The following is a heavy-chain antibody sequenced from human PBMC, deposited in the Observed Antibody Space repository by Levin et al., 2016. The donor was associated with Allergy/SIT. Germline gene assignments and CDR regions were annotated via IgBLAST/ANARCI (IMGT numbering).Heavy chain of an antibody. V-gene: IGHV3-15*01. J-gene: IGHJ6*02. CDR3: TTAAGVVIPNYYYYGMDV. D-gene: IGHD3-3*01. CDR2: IKSKTDGGTT. Sequence: WIRQPPGKGLEWVGRIKSKTDGGTTDYAAPVKGRFTISRDDSKNTLYLQMNSLKTEDTAVYYCTTAAGVVIPNYYYYGMDVWGQGTTVTVSS.